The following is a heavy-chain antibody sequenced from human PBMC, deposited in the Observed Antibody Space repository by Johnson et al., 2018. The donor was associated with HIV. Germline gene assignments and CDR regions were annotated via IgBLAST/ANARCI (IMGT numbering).Heavy chain of an antibody. D-gene: IGHD3-16*01. Sequence: VQLVESGGGVVQPGGSLRLSCAASGFTFSSYGMHWVRQAPGKGLAWVAFIRDDGSNTYYADSVKGRVTISRDNSKNTLYLQMNSLRAEDTAVYYCAKHGGDDAFDIWGQGTMVTVSS. CDR2: IRDDGSNT. CDR3: AKHGGDDAFDI. V-gene: IGHV3-30*02. CDR1: GFTFSSYG. J-gene: IGHJ3*02.